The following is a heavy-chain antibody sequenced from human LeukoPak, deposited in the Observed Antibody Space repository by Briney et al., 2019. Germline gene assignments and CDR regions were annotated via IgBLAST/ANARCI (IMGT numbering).Heavy chain of an antibody. CDR2: ISSDGSIT. D-gene: IGHD3-10*01. J-gene: IGHJ4*02. V-gene: IGHV3-74*01. CDR1: GFTFSNYW. CDR3: ARHLNYYLDY. Sequence: GGSLRLSCAASGFTFSNYWMHWVRQAPGKGLVWVSRISSDGSITGYADSVKGRFTISRDNAKNTLYLQMNSLRAEDTAVYYCARHLNYYLDYWGQGTLVTVSS.